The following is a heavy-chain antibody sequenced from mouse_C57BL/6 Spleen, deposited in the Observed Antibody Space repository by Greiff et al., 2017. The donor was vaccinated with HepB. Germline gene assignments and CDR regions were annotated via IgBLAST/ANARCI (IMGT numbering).Heavy chain of an antibody. CDR1: GYSITSGYY. CDR2: ISYDGSN. J-gene: IGHJ2*01. D-gene: IGHD4-1*01. Sequence: DVKLQESGPGLVKPSQSLSLTCSVTGYSITSGYYWNWIRQFPGNKLEWMGYISYDGSNNYNPSLKNRISITRDTSKNQFFLQLNSVTTEDTATYYCARVWGGFDYWGQGTTLTVSS. CDR3: ARVWGGFDY. V-gene: IGHV3-6*01.